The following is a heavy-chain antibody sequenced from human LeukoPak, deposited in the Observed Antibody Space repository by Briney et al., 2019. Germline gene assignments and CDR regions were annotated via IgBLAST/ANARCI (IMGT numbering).Heavy chain of an antibody. CDR1: GFTFSTYA. J-gene: IGHJ6*02. V-gene: IGHV3-23*01. CDR2: ISGSGGST. Sequence: GGSLRLSCAASGFTFSTYAMNWVGQDPGKGLEWVSSISGSGGSTYYADSVKGRFTISRDNSKNTLYLQMNTLRAEDTAVYYCAAAGHYYYYGMDVWGQGTTVTVSS. CDR3: AAAGHYYYYGMDV. D-gene: IGHD6-13*01.